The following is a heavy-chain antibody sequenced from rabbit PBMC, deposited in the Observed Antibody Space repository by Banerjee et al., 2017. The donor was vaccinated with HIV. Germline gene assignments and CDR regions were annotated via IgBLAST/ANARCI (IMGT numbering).Heavy chain of an antibody. CDR1: GFSFSSTYY. Sequence: QSLEESGGDLVQPEGSLALTCTASGFSFSSTYYMCWVRQAPGKGLEWIGCIYTGSSGSTYYATWAKGRFTISKTSSTTVTLQMTSLTAADTATYFCARNDGGIGDGYPLWGPGTLVTVS. J-gene: IGHJ4*01. D-gene: IGHD6-1*01. V-gene: IGHV1S40*01. CDR3: ARNDGGIGDGYPL. CDR2: IYTGSSGST.